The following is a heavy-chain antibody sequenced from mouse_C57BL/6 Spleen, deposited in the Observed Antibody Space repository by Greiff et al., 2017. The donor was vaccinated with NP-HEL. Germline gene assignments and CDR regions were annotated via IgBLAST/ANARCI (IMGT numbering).Heavy chain of an antibody. CDR1: GYTFTSYW. V-gene: IGHV1-55*01. J-gene: IGHJ4*01. D-gene: IGHD2-1*01. CDR2: IYPGSGST. Sequence: QVQLQQPGAELVKPGASVKMSCKASGYTFTSYWITWVKQRPGQGLEWIGDIYPGSGSTNYNEKFKSKATLTVDTSSSTAYMQLSSLTSEDSAVYYCARWGLQRRAMDYWGQGTTLTVSS. CDR3: ARWGLQRRAMDY.